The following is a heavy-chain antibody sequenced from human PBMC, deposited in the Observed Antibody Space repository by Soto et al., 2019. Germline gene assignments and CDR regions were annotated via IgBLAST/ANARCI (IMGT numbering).Heavy chain of an antibody. CDR3: ARTAAARKYYYGIDV. J-gene: IGHJ6*02. V-gene: IGHV5-51*01. Sequence: PGESLKISCKGSGYSFTSYWIGWVRQMPGKGLECMGIIYPGDSDTRYSPSFQGQVTISADKSISTAYLQWSSLKASDTAMYYCARTAAARKYYYGIDVWCQGTTVTVSS. CDR2: IYPGDSDT. CDR1: GYSFTSYW. D-gene: IGHD6-13*01.